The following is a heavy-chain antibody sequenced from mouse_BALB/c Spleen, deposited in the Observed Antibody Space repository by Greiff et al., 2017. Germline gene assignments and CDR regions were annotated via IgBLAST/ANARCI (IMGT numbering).Heavy chain of an antibody. CDR1: GFTFSSYG. CDR3: ARRDGGDAMDY. CDR2: ISSGGSYT. V-gene: IGHV5-6*02. J-gene: IGHJ4*01. Sequence: VMLVESGGDLVKPGGSLKLSCAASGFTFSSYGMSWVRQTPDKRLEWVATISSGGSYTYYPDSVKGRFTISRDNAKNTLYLQMSSLKSEDTAMYYCARRDGGDAMDYWGQGTSVTVSS.